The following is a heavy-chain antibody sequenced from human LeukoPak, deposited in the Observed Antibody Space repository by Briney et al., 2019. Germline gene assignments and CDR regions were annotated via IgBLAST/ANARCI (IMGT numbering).Heavy chain of an antibody. Sequence: SVKVSCKASGGTFSSYAISWVRQAPGQGLEWMGGTIPIFGTANYAQKFQGRVTITTDESTSTAYMELSSLRSEDTAVYYCARVAPVYGDYNWFDPWGQGTLVTVSS. CDR3: ARVAPVYGDYNWFDP. D-gene: IGHD4-17*01. V-gene: IGHV1-69*05. CDR1: GGTFSSYA. CDR2: TIPIFGTA. J-gene: IGHJ5*02.